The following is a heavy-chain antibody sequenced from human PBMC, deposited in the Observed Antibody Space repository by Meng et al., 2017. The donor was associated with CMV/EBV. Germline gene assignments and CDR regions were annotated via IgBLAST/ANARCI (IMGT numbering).Heavy chain of an antibody. CDR1: GYPFPSYG. J-gene: IGHJ4*02. Sequence: QVQPGESGAEVKKPGAPVTVSCKASGYPFPSYGISWVRQAPGQGLEWMGWISAYNGNTNYAQKLQGRVTMTTDTSTSTAYMELRSLRSDDTAVYYCARDRTMVRGVTGYWGQGTLVTVFS. CDR2: ISAYNGNT. CDR3: ARDRTMVRGVTGY. D-gene: IGHD3-10*01. V-gene: IGHV1-18*01.